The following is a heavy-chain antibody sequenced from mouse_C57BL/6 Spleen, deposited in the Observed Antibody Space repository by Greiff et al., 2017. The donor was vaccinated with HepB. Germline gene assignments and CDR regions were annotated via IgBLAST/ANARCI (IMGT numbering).Heavy chain of an antibody. Sequence: DVQVVESGPGLVKPSQSLSLTCSVTGYSITSGYYWNWIRQFPGNKLEWMGYISYDGSNNYNPSLKNRISITRDTSKNQFFLKLNSVTTEDTATYYCARALWAWFAYWGQGTLVTVSA. CDR3: ARALWAWFAY. CDR1: GYSITSGYY. D-gene: IGHD1-1*02. V-gene: IGHV3-6*01. J-gene: IGHJ3*01. CDR2: ISYDGSN.